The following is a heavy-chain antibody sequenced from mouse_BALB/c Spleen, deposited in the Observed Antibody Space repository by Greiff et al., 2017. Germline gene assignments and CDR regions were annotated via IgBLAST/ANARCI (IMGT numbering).Heavy chain of an antibody. CDR1: GYSITSDYA. V-gene: IGHV3-2*02. D-gene: IGHD2-1*01. CDR2: ISYSGST. Sequence: EVQLQESGPGLVKPSQSLSLTCTVTGYSITSDYAWNWIRQFPGNKLEWMGYISYSGSTSYNPSLKSRISITRDTSKNQFFLQLNSVTTEDTATYYCAREEGNFPYAMDDWGQGTSVTVSS. CDR3: AREEGNFPYAMDD. J-gene: IGHJ4*01.